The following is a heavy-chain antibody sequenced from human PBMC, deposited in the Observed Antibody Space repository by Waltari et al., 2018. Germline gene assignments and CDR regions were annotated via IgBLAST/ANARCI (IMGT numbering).Heavy chain of an antibody. CDR2: ISYDGSNK. D-gene: IGHD3-10*01. V-gene: IGHV3-30*16. J-gene: IGHJ4*02. CDR1: GFTFSSYA. CDR3: ARDFGELFPFYYFDY. Sequence: QVQLVESGGGVVQPGRSLRLSCAASGFTFSSYAMHWVRPDPGKGLEWVAVISYDGSNKYYADSVKGRFTISRDNSKNTLYLQMNSLRAEDTAVYYCARDFGELFPFYYFDYWGQGTLVTVSS.